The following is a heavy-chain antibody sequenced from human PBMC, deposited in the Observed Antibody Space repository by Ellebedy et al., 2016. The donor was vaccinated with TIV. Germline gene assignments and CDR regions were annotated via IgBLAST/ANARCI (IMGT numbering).Heavy chain of an antibody. D-gene: IGHD3-16*01. J-gene: IGHJ4*02. CDR3: TKRGPGTADY. CDR2: IYPGDSDT. Sequence: GESLKISCEGLGSSFTNYWIGWVRQMPGKGLEWVGFIYPGDSDTSYSPSVEGQVTVSADKSITTAYLQWSSLRPSDTAIYYCTKRGPGTADYWGQGTLVTVSS. CDR1: GSSFTNYW. V-gene: IGHV5-51*01.